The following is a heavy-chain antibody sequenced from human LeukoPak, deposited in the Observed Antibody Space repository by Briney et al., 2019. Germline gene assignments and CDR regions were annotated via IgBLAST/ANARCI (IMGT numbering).Heavy chain of an antibody. D-gene: IGHD4/OR15-4a*01. CDR2: IYSGGST. CDR1: GFTFSNYW. J-gene: IGHJ6*02. V-gene: IGHV3-53*01. CDR3: AGTMAYYYYYGMDV. Sequence: GGSLRLSCAASGFTFSNYWMSWVRQAPGKGLEWVSVIYSGGSTYYADSVKGRFTISRDNSKNTLYLQMNSLRAEDTAVYYCAGTMAYYYYYGMDVWGQGTTVTVSS.